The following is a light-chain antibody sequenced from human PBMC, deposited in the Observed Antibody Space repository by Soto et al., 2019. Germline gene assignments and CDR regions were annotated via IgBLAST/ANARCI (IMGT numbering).Light chain of an antibody. Sequence: QSALTQPASVSGSPGQSITISCTGTTSDVGGYNYVSWYQQHPGKAPKLMIYEVSNRPSGVSNRFSGSKSDNTASLTISGLQAEDEADYYCSSYTSRSTLVVFGGGTKLTVL. CDR3: SSYTSRSTLVV. J-gene: IGLJ2*01. V-gene: IGLV2-14*01. CDR2: EVS. CDR1: TSDVGGYNY.